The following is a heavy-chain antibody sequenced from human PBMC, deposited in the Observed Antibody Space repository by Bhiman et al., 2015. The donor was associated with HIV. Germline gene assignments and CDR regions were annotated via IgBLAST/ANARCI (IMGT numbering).Heavy chain of an antibody. CDR3: AKDSELLSSYGVFDI. Sequence: QVHLVESGGGVVQPGRSLRLSCAASGFTFSTYGMHWVRQAPGKGLQWVAVIWYDGSNKYYADSVKGRFTISRDNSKNTLYLQMNSLRAEDTAVYYCAKDSELLSSYGVFDIWGQGDNGHRLF. CDR1: GFTFSTYG. CDR2: IWYDGSNK. D-gene: IGHD1-26*01. J-gene: IGHJ3*02. V-gene: IGHV3-33*06.